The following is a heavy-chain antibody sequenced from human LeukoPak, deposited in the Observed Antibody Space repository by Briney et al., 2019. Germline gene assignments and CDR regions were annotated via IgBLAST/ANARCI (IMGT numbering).Heavy chain of an antibody. CDR3: ARMKREIYYYYGMDV. Sequence: GGSLRLSWAASGFTFSSYGMSWARQAPGKGLEWVANIKQDGSEKYYVDSVKGRFTISRDNAKNSLYLQMNSLRAEDTAVYYCARMKREIYYYYGMDVWGQGTTVTVSS. CDR1: GFTFSSYG. J-gene: IGHJ6*02. V-gene: IGHV3-7*03. CDR2: IKQDGSEK.